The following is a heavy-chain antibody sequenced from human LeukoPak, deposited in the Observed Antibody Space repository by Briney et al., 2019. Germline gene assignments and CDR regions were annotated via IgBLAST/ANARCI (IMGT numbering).Heavy chain of an antibody. V-gene: IGHV4-39*07. CDR3: ARDQSRIFGVDTYGMDV. CDR2: IYYSGST. D-gene: IGHD3-3*01. Sequence: PSETLSLTCTVSGGSISSSSYYWGWIRQPPGKGLEWIGSIYYSGSTYYNPSLKSRVTISVDTSKNQFSLKLSSVTAADTAVYYCARDQSRIFGVDTYGMDVWGQGTTVTVSS. J-gene: IGHJ6*02. CDR1: GGSISSSSYY.